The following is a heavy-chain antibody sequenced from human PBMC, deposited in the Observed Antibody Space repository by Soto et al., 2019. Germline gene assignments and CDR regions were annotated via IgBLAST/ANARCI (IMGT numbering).Heavy chain of an antibody. Sequence: QVQLQESGPGLVKPSQTLSLTCTVSGGSISSGGYYWSWIRQHPGKGLEWIGYIYCSGSTYYNPSLKSRVTISVDTSKNQFSLKLSSVTAADTAVYYCARVQVGYCSGGSCLTSAPFDYWGQGTLVTVSS. CDR3: ARVQVGYCSGGSCLTSAPFDY. CDR1: GGSISSGGYY. J-gene: IGHJ4*02. CDR2: IYCSGST. V-gene: IGHV4-31*03. D-gene: IGHD2-15*01.